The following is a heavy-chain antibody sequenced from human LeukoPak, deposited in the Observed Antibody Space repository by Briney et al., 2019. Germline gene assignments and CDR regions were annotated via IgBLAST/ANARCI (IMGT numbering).Heavy chain of an antibody. Sequence: SVKVSCKASGGTFGSYAISWVRQAPGQGLEWVGRIIPIFGTANYAQKFQGRVTITTDESTSTAYMELSSLRSEDTAVYYCARPSITIFGVDPGAFDIWGQGTMVTVSS. D-gene: IGHD3-3*01. V-gene: IGHV1-69*05. CDR2: IIPIFGTA. CDR1: GGTFGSYA. CDR3: ARPSITIFGVDPGAFDI. J-gene: IGHJ3*02.